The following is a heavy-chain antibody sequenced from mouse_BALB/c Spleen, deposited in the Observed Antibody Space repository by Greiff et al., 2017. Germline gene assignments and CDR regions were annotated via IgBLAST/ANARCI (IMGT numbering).Heavy chain of an antibody. J-gene: IGHJ1*01. V-gene: IGHV3-2*02. CDR2: ISYSGST. CDR3: ARERAWYFDV. D-gene: IGHD3-3*01. Sequence: VQLQQSGPGLVKPSQSLSLTCTVTGYSITSDYAWNWIRQLPGNILEWMGYISYSGSTSYNPSLKSRISITRDTSKNQFFLQLNSVTTEDTATYYCARERAWYFDVWGAGTTVTVSS. CDR1: GYSITSDYA.